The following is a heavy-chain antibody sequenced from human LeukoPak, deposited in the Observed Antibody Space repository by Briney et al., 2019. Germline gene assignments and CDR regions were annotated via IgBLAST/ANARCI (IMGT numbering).Heavy chain of an antibody. D-gene: IGHD3-16*01. CDR2: IIPIFGTA. J-gene: IGHJ4*02. Sequence: ASVKVSCKASGGTFISYAISWVRQAPGQGLEWMGGIIPIFGTANYAQKFQGRVTITADESTSTAYMELSSLRSEDTAVYYCASSSLAVKYYFDYWGQGTLVTVSS. CDR3: ASSSLAVKYYFDY. CDR1: GGTFISYA. V-gene: IGHV1-69*13.